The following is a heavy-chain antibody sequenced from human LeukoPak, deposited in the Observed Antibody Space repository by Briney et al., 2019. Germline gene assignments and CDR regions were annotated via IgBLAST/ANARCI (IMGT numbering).Heavy chain of an antibody. V-gene: IGHV3-23*01. CDR1: GFTFSSYA. CDR2: ISGSGGST. D-gene: IGHD6-19*01. J-gene: IGHJ4*02. CDR3: APRPPDYSSGWAPPIDY. Sequence: PGGSLRLSCAASGFTFSSYAMSWVRQAPGKGLEWVSAISGSGGSTYYADSVKGRFTISRDNSKNTLYLQMNSLRAEDTAVYYCAPRPPDYSSGWAPPIDYWGQGTLVTVSS.